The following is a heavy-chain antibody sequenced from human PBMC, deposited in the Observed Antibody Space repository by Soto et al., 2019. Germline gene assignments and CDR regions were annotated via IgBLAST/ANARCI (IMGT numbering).Heavy chain of an antibody. D-gene: IGHD3-3*01. V-gene: IGHV4-39*01. CDR3: ARYRGDYDFWSGYPWIAYYYYYYGMDV. J-gene: IGHJ6*02. CDR2: IYYSGST. Sequence: SETLSLTCTVSGGSISSSSYYWGWIRQPPGKGLGWIGSIYYSGSTYYNPSLKSRVTISVDTSKNQFSLKLSSVTAADTAVYYCARYRGDYDFWSGYPWIAYYYYYYGMDVWGQGTTVTVSS. CDR1: GGSISSSSYY.